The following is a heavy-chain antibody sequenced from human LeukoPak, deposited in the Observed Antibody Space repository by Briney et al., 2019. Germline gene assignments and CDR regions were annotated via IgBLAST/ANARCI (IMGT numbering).Heavy chain of an antibody. CDR1: GFTFSSYS. J-gene: IGHJ4*02. D-gene: IGHD2-21*01. CDR3: ANLNLIPGEGYFDY. CDR2: ISSSSTI. V-gene: IGHV3-48*04. Sequence: GGSLRLSCAASGFTFSSYSMNWVRQAPGKGLEWVSYISSSSTIYYADSVKGRFTISRDNAKNSLYLQMDSLRAEDTAVYYCANLNLIPGEGYFDYWGQGTLVSVSS.